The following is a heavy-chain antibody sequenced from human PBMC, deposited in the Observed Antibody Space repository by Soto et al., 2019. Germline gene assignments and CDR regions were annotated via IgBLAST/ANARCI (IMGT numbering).Heavy chain of an antibody. CDR3: AKARLQWELGAFDY. CDR1: GFTFSSYD. D-gene: IGHD1-26*01. V-gene: IGHV3-23*01. CDR2: ISGSGGST. J-gene: IGHJ4*02. Sequence: GRSLRLSCAASGFTFSSYDMHWVRQATGKGLEWVSAISGSGGSTYYADSVKGRFTISRDNSKNTLYLQMNSLRAEDTAVYYCAKARLQWELGAFDYWGQGTLVTVSS.